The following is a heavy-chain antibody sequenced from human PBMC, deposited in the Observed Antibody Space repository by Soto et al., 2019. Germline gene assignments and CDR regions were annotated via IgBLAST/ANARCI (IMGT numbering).Heavy chain of an antibody. Sequence: SETLSLTCTVSGGSISSGGYYWSWIRQHPGKGLEWIGYIYYSGSTYYNPSLKSRVTISVDTSKNQFSLKLSSVTAADTAVYYCARDRGGGGNYYYYMDVWGKGTTVTVSS. J-gene: IGHJ6*03. CDR2: IYYSGST. CDR1: GGSISSGGYY. D-gene: IGHD3-10*01. CDR3: ARDRGGGGNYYYYMDV. V-gene: IGHV4-31*03.